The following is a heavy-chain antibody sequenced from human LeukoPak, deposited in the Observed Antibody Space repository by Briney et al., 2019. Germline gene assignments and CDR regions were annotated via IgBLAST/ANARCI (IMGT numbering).Heavy chain of an antibody. V-gene: IGHV3-53*01. CDR2: IYSGGST. Sequence: PGGSLRLSCAASGFTVSSHYMSWVRQAPGKGLEWVSVIYSGGSTYYADSVKGRFTISRDNSKNTLYLQMNSLRAEDTAVYYCALYYYDSSGYYNWFDPWGQGTLVTVSS. CDR1: GFTVSSHY. CDR3: ALYYYDSSGYYNWFDP. J-gene: IGHJ5*02. D-gene: IGHD3-22*01.